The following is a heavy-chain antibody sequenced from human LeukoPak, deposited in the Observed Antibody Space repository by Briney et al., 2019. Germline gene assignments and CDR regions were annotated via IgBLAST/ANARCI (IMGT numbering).Heavy chain of an antibody. CDR1: GYTFTGYY. V-gene: IGHV1-69*05. J-gene: IGHJ4*02. D-gene: IGHD3-22*01. Sequence: GASVKVSCKAAGYTFTGYYMFWVRQAPGQGLEWMGGIIPIFGTANYAQKFQGRVTITTDESTSTAYMELSSLRSEDTAVYYCARGPYLNYYDSSGYYDYWGQGTLVTVSS. CDR3: ARGPYLNYYDSSGYYDY. CDR2: IIPIFGTA.